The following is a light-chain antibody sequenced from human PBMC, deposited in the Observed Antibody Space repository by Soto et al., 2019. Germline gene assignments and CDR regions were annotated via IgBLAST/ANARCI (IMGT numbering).Light chain of an antibody. CDR3: QQRSNWPPVIT. CDR2: DAS. J-gene: IGKJ4*01. Sequence: EILLTQSPATLSLSPGERATLSCRASQSITTFLAWYQQKPDQAPRLLIYDASTRATGIPARFSGSGSGTDFTLTISSLEPEDFAVYYCQQRSNWPPVITFGGGTKVDIK. CDR1: QSITTF. V-gene: IGKV3-11*01.